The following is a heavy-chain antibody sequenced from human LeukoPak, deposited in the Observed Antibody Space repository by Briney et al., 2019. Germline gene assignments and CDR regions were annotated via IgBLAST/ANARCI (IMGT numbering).Heavy chain of an antibody. V-gene: IGHV4-4*02. CDR3: ARDRYDILTGWALYGMDV. D-gene: IGHD3-9*01. Sequence: SGPLSLTCASSGGSISSSNRWSWVRQPPGKGLEWIGETYHSGSTNYNPPLKSRVTISVDKSKNHFTLKLSAVTAADTAVYYCARDRYDILTGWALYGMDVWGKGTTVTVSS. CDR1: GGSISSSNR. CDR2: TYHSGST. J-gene: IGHJ6*04.